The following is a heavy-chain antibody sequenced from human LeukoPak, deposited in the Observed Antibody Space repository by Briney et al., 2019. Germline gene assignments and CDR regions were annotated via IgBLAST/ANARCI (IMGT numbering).Heavy chain of an antibody. V-gene: IGHV1-24*01. CDR2: FDPEDGET. J-gene: IGHJ3*02. CDR1: GYTLTELS. CDR3: ATINKLELRLFDAFDI. Sequence: ASVKVSCKVSGYTLTELSMHWVRQAPGKGLEWMGGFDPEDGETIYAQKFQSRVTMTEDTSTDTAYMELSSLRSEDTAVYYCATINKLELRLFDAFDIWGQGTMVTVSS. D-gene: IGHD1-7*01.